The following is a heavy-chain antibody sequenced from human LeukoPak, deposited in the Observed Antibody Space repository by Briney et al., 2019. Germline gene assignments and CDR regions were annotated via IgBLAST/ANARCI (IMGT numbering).Heavy chain of an antibody. CDR2: ISSSGSTI. V-gene: IGHV3-48*03. Sequence: GGSLRLSCAASGFTFSSYEVNWVRHAPGKGLEWVSYISSSGSTIYYADSVKGRFTISRDNAKNSLYLQMNSLRAEDTAVYYCAELGITMIGGVWGKGTTVTISS. D-gene: IGHD3-10*02. J-gene: IGHJ6*04. CDR1: GFTFSSYE. CDR3: AELGITMIGGV.